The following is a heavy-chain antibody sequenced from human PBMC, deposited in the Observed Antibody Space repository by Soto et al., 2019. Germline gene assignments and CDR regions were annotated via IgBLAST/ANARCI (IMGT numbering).Heavy chain of an antibody. CDR1: GGSISSYY. Sequence: SETLSLTCTVSGGSISSYYWSWIRQPPGKGLEWIGYIYYSGRTNYNPSLKSRVNISVDTSKNQFSLKLSSVTAADTAVYYCARDGKRILAFDXWGQGTMVTVS. D-gene: IGHD2-21*01. V-gene: IGHV4-59*01. CDR3: ARDGKRILAFDX. CDR2: IYYSGRT. J-gene: IGHJ3*02.